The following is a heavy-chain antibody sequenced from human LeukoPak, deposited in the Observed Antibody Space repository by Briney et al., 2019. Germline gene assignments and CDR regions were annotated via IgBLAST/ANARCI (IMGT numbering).Heavy chain of an antibody. J-gene: IGHJ5*02. CDR1: GSAFTCCY. CDR2: INTNSGGT. V-gene: IGHV1-2*02. Sequence: ASVKLSFTSSGSAFTCCYMHWVWHRQGQGLGLVWLINTNSGGTNYAQKFQGRVTMTRDTSISTAYMELSRLRSDDTAVYYCAREYCSSTSCYSFGWFDPWGQGTLVTVSS. D-gene: IGHD2-2*01. CDR3: AREYCSSTSCYSFGWFDP.